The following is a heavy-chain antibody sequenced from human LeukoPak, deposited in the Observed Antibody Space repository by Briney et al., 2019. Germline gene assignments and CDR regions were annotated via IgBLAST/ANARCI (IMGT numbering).Heavy chain of an antibody. CDR1: GYTFTDYY. CDR2: LNLESGKT. D-gene: IGHD1-7*01. V-gene: IGHV1-69-2*01. J-gene: IGHJ5*02. Sequence: ASVKVSCKVSGYTFTDYYMHWVRQAPGKGLAWMGLLNLESGKTLYTEKFQGRVTITADTSTDTAYMELSSLRSEDTAVYYCATAPNWNYRNWFDPWGQGILVTVSS. CDR3: ATAPNWNYRNWFDP.